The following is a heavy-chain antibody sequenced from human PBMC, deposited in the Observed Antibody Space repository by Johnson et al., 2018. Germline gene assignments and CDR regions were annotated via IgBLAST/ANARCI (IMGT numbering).Heavy chain of an antibody. Sequence: VRLGQCGGGLVKPGGSRRLSCAASGFTFSTYSMNWVRQAPGKGLEWVCRIKSKLDCEASDYAAPVKGRFTSSRYDSKNTLLLQMNSLKTEDTAFYYCSTGWGGNDYREAWGQATMVTVSS. V-gene: IGHV3-15*01. CDR3: STGWGGNDYREA. CDR2: IKSKLDCEAS. J-gene: IGHJ3*01. CDR1: GFTFSTYS. D-gene: IGHD1-26*01.